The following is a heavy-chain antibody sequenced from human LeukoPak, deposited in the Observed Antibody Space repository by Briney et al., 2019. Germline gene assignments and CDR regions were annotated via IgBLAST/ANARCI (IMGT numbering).Heavy chain of an antibody. V-gene: IGHV4-34*01. CDR1: GGSFSGYY. Sequence: SETLSLTCAVYGGSFSGYYWSWIRQPPGKGLEWIGEINHSGSTNYNPSLKSRVTISVDTSKNQFSLKLSSVTAADTAVYYCARAAYYYYYYMDVWGKGTTVTVSS. J-gene: IGHJ6*03. CDR2: INHSGST. CDR3: ARAAYYYYYYMDV.